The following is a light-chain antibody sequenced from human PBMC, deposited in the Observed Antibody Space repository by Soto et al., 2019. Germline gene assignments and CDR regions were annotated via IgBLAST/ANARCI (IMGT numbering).Light chain of an antibody. CDR2: EVS. J-gene: IGLJ2*01. V-gene: IGLV2-14*01. Sequence: QSALTQPASVSGSPGQSITISCTGTGSDIGGYNYVSWYQQHPGAAPKLMIYEVSHRPSGVSNRFSGSKSGNTASLTISGLQAEDEADYSCSSYSTSSTLVFGGGTQLTVL. CDR3: SSYSTSSTLV. CDR1: GSDIGGYNY.